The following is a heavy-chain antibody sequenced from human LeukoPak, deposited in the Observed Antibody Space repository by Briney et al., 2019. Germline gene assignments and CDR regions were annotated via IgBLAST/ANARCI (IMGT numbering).Heavy chain of an antibody. CDR3: ARITMIKGEKNAFDI. D-gene: IGHD3-22*01. CDR1: GGSISSGGYY. CDR2: IYYSGST. J-gene: IGHJ3*02. Sequence: PSETLSLTCTVSGGSISSGGYYWSWIRQHPGKGLEWIGYIYYSGSTYYNPSLKSRVTISVDTSKNQFSLKLSSVTAADTAVYYCARITMIKGEKNAFDIWGQGTVVTVSS. V-gene: IGHV4-31*03.